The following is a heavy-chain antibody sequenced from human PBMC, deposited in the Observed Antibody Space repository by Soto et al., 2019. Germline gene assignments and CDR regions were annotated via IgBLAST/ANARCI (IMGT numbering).Heavy chain of an antibody. D-gene: IGHD6-13*01. CDR3: ARWQIAAAGTYAFDI. J-gene: IGHJ3*02. CDR2: IWYDGSNK. CDR1: GFTFSSYG. Sequence: QVQLVESGGGVVQPGRSLRLSCAASGFTFSSYGMHWVRQAPGKGLEWVAVIWYDGSNKYYADSVKGRFTISRDNSKNKLYLQMNSLRADDTAVYYCARWQIAAAGTYAFDIWGQGKMVTVSS. V-gene: IGHV3-33*01.